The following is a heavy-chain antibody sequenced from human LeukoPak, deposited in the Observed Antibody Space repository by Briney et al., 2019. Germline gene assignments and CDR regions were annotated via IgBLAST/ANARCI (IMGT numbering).Heavy chain of an antibody. Sequence: SETLSLTCSVSGVSISSYYWSWIRQPPGKGLEWIGYIHYSGSSNYNHSLMGRVTISVDTSKNQFSLKLSCVTAADTAVYYCARASLDWLLYYFDYWGQGTLVTVSS. CDR1: GVSISSYY. J-gene: IGHJ4*02. CDR2: IHYSGSS. D-gene: IGHD3/OR15-3a*01. CDR3: ARASLDWLLYYFDY. V-gene: IGHV4-59*01.